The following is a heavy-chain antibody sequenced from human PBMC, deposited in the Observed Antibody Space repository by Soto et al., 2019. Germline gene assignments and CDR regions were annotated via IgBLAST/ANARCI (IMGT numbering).Heavy chain of an antibody. Sequence: SAKVSCKASGGTFSSSAISWARQAHGQGLEWMGIINPSGGSTSYAQKFQGRVTMTRDTSTSTVYMELSSLRSEDTAVYYCARDWKEEYYDSSGPSGAFDIWGQGTMVTVSS. V-gene: IGHV1-46*01. J-gene: IGHJ3*02. CDR1: GGTFSSSA. D-gene: IGHD3-22*01. CDR3: ARDWKEEYYDSSGPSGAFDI. CDR2: INPSGGST.